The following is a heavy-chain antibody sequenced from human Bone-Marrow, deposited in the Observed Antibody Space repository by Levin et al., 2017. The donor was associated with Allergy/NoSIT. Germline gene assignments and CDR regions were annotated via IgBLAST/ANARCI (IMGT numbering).Heavy chain of an antibody. CDR1: GFTFSSYG. J-gene: IGHJ5*02. CDR2: ISYDGSNK. CDR3: AKVGYCSGGSCYSPPLEFDP. V-gene: IGHV3-30*18. Sequence: GGSLRLSCAASGFTFSSYGMHWVRQAPGKGLEWVAVISYDGSNKYYADSVKGRFTISRDNSKNTLYLQMNSLRAEDTAVYYCAKVGYCSGGSCYSPPLEFDPWGQGTLVTVSS. D-gene: IGHD2-15*01.